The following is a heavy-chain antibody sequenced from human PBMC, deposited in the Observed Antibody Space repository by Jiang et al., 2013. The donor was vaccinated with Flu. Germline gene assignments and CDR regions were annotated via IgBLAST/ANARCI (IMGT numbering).Heavy chain of an antibody. V-gene: IGHV1-2*04. CDR2: GGT. D-gene: IGHD4-17*01. J-gene: IGHJ4*02. CDR3: ARVLDGDYVFDY. Sequence: GGTNYAQKFQGWVTMTRDTSISTAYMELSRLRSDDTAVYYCARVLDGDYVFDYWGQGTLVTVSS.